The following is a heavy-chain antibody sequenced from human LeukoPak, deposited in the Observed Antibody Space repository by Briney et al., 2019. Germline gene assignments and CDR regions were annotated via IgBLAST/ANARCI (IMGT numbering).Heavy chain of an antibody. CDR1: GGSISSYY. V-gene: IGHV4-59*08. Sequence: SETLSLTCTVSGGSISSYYWSWIRQPPGKGLEWIGYIYYSGSTNYNPSLKSRVTISVDTSKNQFSLKLSSVTAADTAVYYCARRMDCGGDCYSFDYWGQGTLVTVSS. J-gene: IGHJ4*02. CDR3: ARRMDCGGDCYSFDY. D-gene: IGHD2-21*02. CDR2: IYYSGST.